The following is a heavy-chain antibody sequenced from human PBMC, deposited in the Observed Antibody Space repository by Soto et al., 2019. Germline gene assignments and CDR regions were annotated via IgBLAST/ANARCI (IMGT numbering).Heavy chain of an antibody. Sequence: PSETLSLTCTVSGGSISSYYWSWIRQPPGKGLEWIGYIYYSGSTNYNPSLKSRVTISVDTSKNQFSLKLSSVTAADTAVYYCAKSDCSSSSCSGFYGVDVWGQGTTVTVSS. D-gene: IGHD2-2*01. CDR1: GGSISSYY. CDR2: IYYSGST. V-gene: IGHV4-59*01. CDR3: AKSDCSSSSCSGFYGVDV. J-gene: IGHJ6*02.